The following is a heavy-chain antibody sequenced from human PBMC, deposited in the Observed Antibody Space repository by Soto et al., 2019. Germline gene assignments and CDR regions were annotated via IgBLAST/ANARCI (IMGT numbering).Heavy chain of an antibody. D-gene: IGHD5-12*01. CDR3: ARRGYSGVR. Sequence: PSETLSLTCTVSGGSISSSSYYWGWIRQPPGKGLEWIGSIYYSGSTYYNPSLKSRVTISVDTSKNQFSLKLSSVTAADTAVYYCARRGYSGVRWGQGTLVTVSS. CDR2: IYYSGST. J-gene: IGHJ4*02. CDR1: GGSISSSSYY. V-gene: IGHV4-39*01.